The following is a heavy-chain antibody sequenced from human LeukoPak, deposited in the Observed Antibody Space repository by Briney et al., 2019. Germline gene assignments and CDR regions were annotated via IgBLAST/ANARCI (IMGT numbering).Heavy chain of an antibody. CDR2: ISANTGKT. D-gene: IGHD6-13*01. V-gene: IGHV1-18*01. Sequence: ASVKVSCKASGYTFATYGFCWVRQAPGHGLEWMGWISANTGKTDYAQKLQGRVTMTTDTSTSTAYMELRSLRPDDTAVYYCAKVAGDRMDYWGQGTLLTVSS. J-gene: IGHJ4*02. CDR3: AKVAGDRMDY. CDR1: GYTFATYG.